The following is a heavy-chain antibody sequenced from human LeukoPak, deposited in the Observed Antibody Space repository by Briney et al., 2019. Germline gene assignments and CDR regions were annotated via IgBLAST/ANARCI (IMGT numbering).Heavy chain of an antibody. CDR2: ISSSSSYI. Sequence: GGSLRLSCAASGFTFSSYSMNWVRQAPGKGLEWVSSISSSSSYIYYADSVKGRFTISRDNAKNSLYLQMNSLRAEDTAVYYCAGAPPYYDFWSGYYNEITYYFDYWGQGTLVTVSS. J-gene: IGHJ4*02. V-gene: IGHV3-21*01. CDR3: AGAPPYYDFWSGYYNEITYYFDY. D-gene: IGHD3-3*01. CDR1: GFTFSSYS.